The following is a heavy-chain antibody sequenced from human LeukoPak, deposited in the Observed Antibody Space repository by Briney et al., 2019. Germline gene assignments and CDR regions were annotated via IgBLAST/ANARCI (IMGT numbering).Heavy chain of an antibody. V-gene: IGHV3-21*06. CDR3: ASLPWLVRWIYY. CDR2: ISSDSSDI. Sequence: PGGSLRLSCVGSGFTFSSLAMNWVRQAPGKGLEWVSSISSDSSDIHYVDSVKGRFTISRDNARNSLYLQMNNLRAEDTAVHFCASLPWLVRWIYYWGQGTLVTVSS. D-gene: IGHD6-19*01. J-gene: IGHJ4*02. CDR1: GFTFSSLA.